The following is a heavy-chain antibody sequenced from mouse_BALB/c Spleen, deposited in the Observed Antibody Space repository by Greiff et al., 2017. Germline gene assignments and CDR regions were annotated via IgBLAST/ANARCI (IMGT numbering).Heavy chain of an antibody. Sequence: EVKLVESGGGLVQPGGSLRLSCATSGFTFTDYYMSWVRQPPGKALEWLGFIRNKANGYTTEYSASVKGRFTISRDNSQSILYLQMNTLRAEDSATYYCAREGIRRLLAYWGQGTTLTVSS. CDR3: AREGIRRLLAY. J-gene: IGHJ2*01. CDR2: IRNKANGYTT. CDR1: GFTFTDYY. D-gene: IGHD2-2*01. V-gene: IGHV7-3*02.